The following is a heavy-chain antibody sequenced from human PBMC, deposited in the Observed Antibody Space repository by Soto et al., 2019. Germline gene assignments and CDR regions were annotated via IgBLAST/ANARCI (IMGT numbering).Heavy chain of an antibody. V-gene: IGHV3-74*01. CDR3: VRDYDSSGYNSDY. J-gene: IGHJ4*02. Sequence: XGSLRLSFAASGFTFSSYWMHWVRQVPGKGLVWVSRINSEGTGTIYADSVKGRFTISRDNAKNTLYLQMNSLRAEDTAVYYCVRDYDSSGYNSDYWGQGTPVTVSS. D-gene: IGHD3-22*01. CDR1: GFTFSSYW. CDR2: INSEGTGT.